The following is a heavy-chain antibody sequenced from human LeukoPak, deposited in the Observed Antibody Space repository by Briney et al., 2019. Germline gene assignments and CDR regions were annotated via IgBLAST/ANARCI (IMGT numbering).Heavy chain of an antibody. CDR1: GFTFSRFG. J-gene: IGHJ4*02. D-gene: IGHD3-10*01. V-gene: IGHV3-30*02. Sequence: PGGSLRFSCAASGFTFSRFGMHWVRQAPGKGLEWVAFLRYDGSDKEYAESVKGRFIISRDNSKNTLYVQMDSLRIEDTSVYFCARDFSYGVKGAFEYWGQGTLVTVSS. CDR3: ARDFSYGVKGAFEY. CDR2: LRYDGSDK.